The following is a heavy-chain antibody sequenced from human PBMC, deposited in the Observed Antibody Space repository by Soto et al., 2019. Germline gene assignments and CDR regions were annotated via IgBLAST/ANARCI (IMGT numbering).Heavy chain of an antibody. CDR3: ARMGDVPYYYYGMDV. Sequence: QVQLEQSGAEVKKPGASVKVSCKASGYTFTRSGISWVRQAPGQGLEWMGWINGYNGNTNYAQKFQGRITMTTDTPTSTAYMELRSLRSDDTAVYYCARMGDVPYYYYGMDVWGQGTTVIVSS. J-gene: IGHJ6*02. D-gene: IGHD3-16*01. CDR2: INGYNGNT. CDR1: GYTFTRSG. V-gene: IGHV1-18*01.